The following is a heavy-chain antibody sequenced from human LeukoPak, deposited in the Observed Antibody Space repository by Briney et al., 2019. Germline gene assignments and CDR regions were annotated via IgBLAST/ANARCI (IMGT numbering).Heavy chain of an antibody. J-gene: IGHJ4*02. CDR1: GGSVSSGGYY. D-gene: IGHD3-22*01. V-gene: IGHV4-31*03. Sequence: SQTLSLTCTVSGGSVSSGGYYWSWIRQHPGKGLEWIGYIYYSGSTYYNPSLKSRVTISVDTSKNQFSLKLSSVTAADTAVYYCARDYYDSSGYSKFDYWGQGTLVTVSS. CDR3: ARDYYDSSGYSKFDY. CDR2: IYYSGST.